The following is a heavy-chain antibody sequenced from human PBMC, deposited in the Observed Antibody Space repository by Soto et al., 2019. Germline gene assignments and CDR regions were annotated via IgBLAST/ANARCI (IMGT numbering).Heavy chain of an antibody. Sequence: QVQLQESGPGLVKPSQTLSLTCTVSGGSISSGDYYWSWLRQPPGKGLEWIGYIYYRGSTYYNPSLKSRVTISVDTSKNQFSLKLSSVTAADTAVYYCAREATIAARLDSWGQGTLVTVSS. J-gene: IGHJ4*02. CDR2: IYYRGST. CDR3: AREATIAARLDS. V-gene: IGHV4-30-4*01. CDR1: GGSISSGDYY. D-gene: IGHD6-6*01.